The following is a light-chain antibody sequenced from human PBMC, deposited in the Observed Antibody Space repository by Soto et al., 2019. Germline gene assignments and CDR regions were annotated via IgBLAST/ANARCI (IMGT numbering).Light chain of an antibody. CDR2: WAS. V-gene: IGKV4-1*01. J-gene: IGKJ3*01. CDR3: QQYYSTPFT. CDR1: QSVLYSSNNKNY. Sequence: DIVMTQSPDSLAVSLGERATINCKSSQSVLYSSNNKNYLAWYKQKPGQPPKLLIYWASTRESGVPDRFSGSGSGTDFTLTISSLQAEDVAVYYGQQYYSTPFTFGPRTKVYIK.